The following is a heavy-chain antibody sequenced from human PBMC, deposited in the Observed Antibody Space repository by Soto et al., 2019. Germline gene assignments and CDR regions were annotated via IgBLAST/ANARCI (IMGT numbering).Heavy chain of an antibody. J-gene: IGHJ4*02. CDR3: ARVIGIKLWSTEYYFDY. Sequence: GGALRLCCAASGFTVSSNYMSWVLQAPGKGLEWVSVIYRGGRTYYAEYVKGRFTIYRDNSKNTLYIQMNRMRAEDTAVYYCARVIGIKLWSTEYYFDYWGQGTLVTVSS. V-gene: IGHV3-53*01. CDR1: GFTVSSNY. CDR2: IYRGGRT. D-gene: IGHD5-18*01.